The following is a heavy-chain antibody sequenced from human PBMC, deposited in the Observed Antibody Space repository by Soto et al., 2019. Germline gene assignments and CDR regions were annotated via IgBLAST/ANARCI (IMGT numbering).Heavy chain of an antibody. V-gene: IGHV4-39*01. CDR1: GGTISSSSYY. J-gene: IGHJ6*02. Sequence: SETLSLTCTVSGGTISSSSYYWGWIRQPPGKGLEWIGSIYYSGSTYYNPSLKSRVTKSVDTSKNQFSLKLSSVTAADTAVYYCARLTKVATPGYYYYYYGMDVWGQGTTVTVSS. D-gene: IGHD2-15*01. CDR3: ARLTKVATPGYYYYYYGMDV. CDR2: IYYSGST.